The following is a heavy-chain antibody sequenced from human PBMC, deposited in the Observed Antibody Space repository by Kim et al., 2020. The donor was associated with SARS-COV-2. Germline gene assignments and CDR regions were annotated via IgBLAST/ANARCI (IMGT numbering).Heavy chain of an antibody. Sequence: GGSLRLSCAASGYTFSSYCLNWVRQGPGKGLEWVCNINNGGSTKNYTDSVKGRFTISRDNAKNTLYLQMNSLRAEDTAVYYCTGLSVSGCGYLAYWGQG. CDR1: GYTFSSYC. J-gene: IGHJ4*02. V-gene: IGHV3-7*03. CDR2: INNGGSTK. CDR3: TGLSVSGCGYLAY. D-gene: IGHD2-8*02.